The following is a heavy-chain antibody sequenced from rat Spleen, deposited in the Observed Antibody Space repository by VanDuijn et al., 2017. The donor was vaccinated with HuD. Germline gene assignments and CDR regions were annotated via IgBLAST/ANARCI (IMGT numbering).Heavy chain of an antibody. D-gene: IGHD1-4*01. CDR2: IGPRADVT. J-gene: IGHJ2*01. Sequence: EVQLVESDGGLVQPGRSLKLSCAASGFTFSDYNMAWVRQAPKKGLEWVASIGPRADVTYYRDSVKGRFTISKDNAKSTLHLQMDSLRSEDTATYYCATDPGCYWGQGVMVTVSS. CDR3: ATDPGCY. V-gene: IGHV5-19*01. CDR1: GFTFSDYN.